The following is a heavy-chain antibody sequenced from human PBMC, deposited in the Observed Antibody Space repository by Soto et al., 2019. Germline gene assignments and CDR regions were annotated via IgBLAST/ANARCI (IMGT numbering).Heavy chain of an antibody. CDR1: GYTFTSYY. J-gene: IGHJ4*02. Sequence: ASVKVSCKASGYTFTSYYMHWVRQAPGQGLEWMGIINPSGGSTSYAQKFQGRVTMTRDTSTSTVYMELSSLRVEDTAVYYCSKDRVPDGRWNFDYWGQGILVTVSS. CDR3: SKDRVPDGRWNFDY. CDR2: INPSGGST. V-gene: IGHV1-46*01.